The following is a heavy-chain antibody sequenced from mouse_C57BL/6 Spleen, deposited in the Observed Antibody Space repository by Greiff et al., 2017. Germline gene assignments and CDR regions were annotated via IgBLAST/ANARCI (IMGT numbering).Heavy chain of an antibody. CDR3: TRDRGDYDGGNFDY. V-gene: IGHV5-9-1*02. CDR1: GFTFSSYA. J-gene: IGHJ2*01. D-gene: IGHD2-4*01. Sequence: EVHLVESGEGLVKPGGSLKLSCAASGFTFSSYAMSWVRQTPEKRLEWVAYISSGGDYIYYADTVKGRFTISRDNARNTLYLQMSSLKSEDTAMYYCTRDRGDYDGGNFDYWGQGTTLTVSS. CDR2: ISSGGDYI.